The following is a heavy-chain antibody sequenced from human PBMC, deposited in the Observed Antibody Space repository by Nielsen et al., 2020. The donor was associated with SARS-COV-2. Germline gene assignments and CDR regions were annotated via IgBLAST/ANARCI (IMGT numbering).Heavy chain of an antibody. CDR1: GFTFSGSA. V-gene: IGHV3-73*01. CDR2: IRSYANEYAT. Sequence: GSLRLSCVASGFTFSGSAMHWVRQASGKGLEWLGRIRSYANEYATAYAASVKGRFTISRDDSKNTAYLQMNSLKTEDTAVYYCTRHGLRIDYYYGMDVWGQGTTVTVSS. D-gene: IGHD4-17*01. CDR3: TRHGLRIDYYYGMDV. J-gene: IGHJ6*02.